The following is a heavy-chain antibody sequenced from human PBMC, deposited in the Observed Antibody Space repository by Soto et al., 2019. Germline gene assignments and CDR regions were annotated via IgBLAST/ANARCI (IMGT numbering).Heavy chain of an antibody. CDR3: ARVITSSGWYEDY. CDR2: ITTSSSI. J-gene: IGHJ4*02. Sequence: EVQLVESGGGLVQPGGSLRLPCAASGFTFSSYTMNWVRQAPGKGLEWVSSITTSSSIYYADSVKGRFTISRDNAKNSLYLQMNSLRAEDTALYYCARVITSSGWYEDYWGQGTLVTVSS. CDR1: GFTFSSYT. D-gene: IGHD6-19*01. V-gene: IGHV3-48*01.